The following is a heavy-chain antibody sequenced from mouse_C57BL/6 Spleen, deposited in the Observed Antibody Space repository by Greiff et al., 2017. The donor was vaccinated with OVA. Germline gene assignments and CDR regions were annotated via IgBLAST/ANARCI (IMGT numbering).Heavy chain of an antibody. CDR1: GYSITSGYY. D-gene: IGHD2-3*01. J-gene: IGHJ3*01. CDR3: AREDDGYYASAY. V-gene: IGHV3-6*01. Sequence: EVQLQQSGPGLVKPSQSLSLTCSVTGYSITSGYYWNWIRQFPGNKLEWMGYISYDGSNNYNPSLKNRISITRDTSKNQFFLKLNSVTTEDTATYYCAREDDGYYASAYWGQGTLVTVSA. CDR2: ISYDGSN.